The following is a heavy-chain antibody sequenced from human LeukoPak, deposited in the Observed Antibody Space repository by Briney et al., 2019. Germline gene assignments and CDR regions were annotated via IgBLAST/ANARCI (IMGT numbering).Heavy chain of an antibody. J-gene: IGHJ4*02. Sequence: GGSLRLSCAASGFNFGIYPMYWVRQAPGKGLEWVAVISYDGGDKYYADSVKGRFTISRDNSKNTLYLQVSSLTAEDTAVYYCARDGSGSFYNLNYFNYWGQGTLVTVSS. CDR2: ISYDGGDK. CDR3: ARDGSGSFYNLNYFNY. D-gene: IGHD3-10*01. V-gene: IGHV3-30-3*01. CDR1: GFNFGIYP.